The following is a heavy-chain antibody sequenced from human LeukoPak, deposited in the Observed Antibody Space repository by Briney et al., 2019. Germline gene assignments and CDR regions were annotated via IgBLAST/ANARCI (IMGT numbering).Heavy chain of an antibody. CDR2: IRIKAKGGTT. CDR1: GFTFGDYA. V-gene: IGHV3-49*04. D-gene: IGHD3-22*01. J-gene: IGHJ4*02. Sequence: PGGSLRLSCTASGFTFGDYAMRWARQAPGKGLEWVGFIRIKAKGGTTQYAASVKGRFTVSRDDSKSIAYLQVNGLRTEDTAVYYCSRDYYYDSSDYYPAMNYWGQGTLVTVSS. CDR3: SRDYYYDSSDYYPAMNY.